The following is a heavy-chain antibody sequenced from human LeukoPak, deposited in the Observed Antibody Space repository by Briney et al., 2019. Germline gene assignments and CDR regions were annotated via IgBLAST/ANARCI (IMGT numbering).Heavy chain of an antibody. CDR1: GFTFSSDV. CDR3: ARAIGGSISVSGY. D-gene: IGHD1-26*01. Sequence: GGSLRLSCVASGFTFSSDVMNWVRQAPGKGLEWVSYISNSGSSIKYADSVEGRFTISRDNARNTLYLQMNSLRVEDTAIYYCARAIGGSISVSGYWGRGTLVTVSS. V-gene: IGHV3-48*03. CDR2: ISNSGSSI. J-gene: IGHJ4*02.